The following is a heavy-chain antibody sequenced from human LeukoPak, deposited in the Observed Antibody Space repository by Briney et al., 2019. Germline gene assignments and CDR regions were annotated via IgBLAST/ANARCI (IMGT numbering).Heavy chain of an antibody. V-gene: IGHV3-48*04. Sequence: PGGSLRLSCEASGFTFGSYAMYWVRQAPGKGLEWVSYISSSGSTIYYADSVKGRFTISRDNAKNSLYLQMNSLRAEDTAVYYCATGPGLLFDIWGQGTMVTVSS. CDR3: ATGPGLLFDI. D-gene: IGHD1-14*01. J-gene: IGHJ3*02. CDR1: GFTFGSYA. CDR2: ISSSGSTI.